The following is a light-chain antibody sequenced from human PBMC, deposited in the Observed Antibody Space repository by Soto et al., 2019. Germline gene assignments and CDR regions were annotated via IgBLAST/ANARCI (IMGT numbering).Light chain of an antibody. V-gene: IGKV1-27*01. Sequence: DIQMTQSPYSLSASAGDSVTITCRASHFISNFLAWYQLRPGKPPRLLIYSATTLHSGVPSRFRGSGVGTDFTLTISGLQPEDAGTYYCQSCRNVPYIFAQGTRVE. J-gene: IGKJ2*01. CDR2: SAT. CDR1: HFISNF. CDR3: QSCRNVPYI.